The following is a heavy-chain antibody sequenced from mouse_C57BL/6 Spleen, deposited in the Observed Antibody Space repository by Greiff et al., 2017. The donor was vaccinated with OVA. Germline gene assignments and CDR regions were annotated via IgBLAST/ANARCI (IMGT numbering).Heavy chain of an antibody. V-gene: IGHV1-69*01. CDR3: ARRAYRRYFDY. D-gene: IGHD3-3*01. Sequence: QVQLQQSGAELVMPGASVKLSCKASGYTFTSYWMHWVKQRPGQGLEWIGEIDPSDSYTNYNQKFKGKSTLTVDKSSSTAYMQLSSLTSEDSAVYYCARRAYRRYFDYWGQGTTLTVSS. CDR1: GYTFTSYW. J-gene: IGHJ2*01. CDR2: IDPSDSYT.